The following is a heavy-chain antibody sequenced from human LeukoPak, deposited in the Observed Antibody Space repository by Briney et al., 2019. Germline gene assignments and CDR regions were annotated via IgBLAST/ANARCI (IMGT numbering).Heavy chain of an antibody. J-gene: IGHJ4*02. D-gene: IGHD1-1*01. CDR2: IVSSSANI. V-gene: IGHV3-21*01. CDR1: GFTFTNYG. Sequence: PGGSLRLSCAASGFTFTNYGMNWVRQAPGKGLEWVSSIVSSSANIYYADSVKGRFTISRDNAKNTLYLQMTTLRAEDTAVYYCARGRGQDTTDYWGQGTLVTVSS. CDR3: ARGRGQDTTDY.